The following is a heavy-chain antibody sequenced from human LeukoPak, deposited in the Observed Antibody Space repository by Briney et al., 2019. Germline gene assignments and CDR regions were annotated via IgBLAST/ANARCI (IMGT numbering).Heavy chain of an antibody. CDR3: AREVGITGTGGPYYFDY. CDR2: IYYSGST. CDR1: GGSISSSSYY. D-gene: IGHD1-7*01. Sequence: PSETLSLTCTVSGGSISSSSYYWGWIRQPPGKGLEWIGSIYYSGSTYYNPSLKCRVTISVDTSKNQFSLKLSSVTAADTAVYYCAREVGITGTGGPYYFDYWGQGTLVTVSS. J-gene: IGHJ4*02. V-gene: IGHV4-39*07.